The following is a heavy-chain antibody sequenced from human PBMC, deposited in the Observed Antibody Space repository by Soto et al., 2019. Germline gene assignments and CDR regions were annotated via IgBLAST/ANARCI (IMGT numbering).Heavy chain of an antibody. CDR1: GGSISSGIYH. J-gene: IGHJ4*02. CDR2: VFYNGDT. Sequence: QVQLEESGPGLVKPSQTLSLTCSVSGGSISSGIYHWNWIRQRAGEGLEWIGYVFYNGDTYYSPSLKSRLIISRDTSKNRFSLKLRSMTAADAAVYYCARSPDGRGYFEYWGRGTLVTVSS. CDR3: ARSPDGRGYFEY. D-gene: IGHD3-22*01. V-gene: IGHV4-31*03.